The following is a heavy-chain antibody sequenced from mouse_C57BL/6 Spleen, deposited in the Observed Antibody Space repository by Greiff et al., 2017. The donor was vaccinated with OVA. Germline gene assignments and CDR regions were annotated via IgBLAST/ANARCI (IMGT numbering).Heavy chain of an antibody. CDR3: ARTTGDGDY. Sequence: EVMLVESGGGLVKPGGSLKLSCAASGFTFSSYAMSWVSQTPEKRLEWVAPISAGGSYTYYPDNVKGSFTISRDNAKNNLYLQMGHLKSVDTAMYYCARTTGDGDYWGQGTTLTVSS. CDR2: ISAGGSYT. V-gene: IGHV5-4*03. CDR1: GFTFSSYA. D-gene: IGHD2-13*01. J-gene: IGHJ2*01.